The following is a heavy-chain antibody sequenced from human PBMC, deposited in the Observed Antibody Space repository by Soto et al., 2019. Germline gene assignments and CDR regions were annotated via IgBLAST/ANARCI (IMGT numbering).Heavy chain of an antibody. D-gene: IGHD3-10*01. CDR2: INPNSGGT. CDR3: ARDGVRGPQGISSYYSGMAV. J-gene: IGHJ6*02. Sequence: ASVKVSCKAPGYTFTGYYMHWVRQAPGQGLEWMGWINPNSGGTNYAQKFQGRVTMTRDTSISTAYMELSRLRSDDTAVYYCARDGVRGPQGISSYYSGMAVWGQGTTVTVSS. V-gene: IGHV1-2*02. CDR1: GYTFTGYY.